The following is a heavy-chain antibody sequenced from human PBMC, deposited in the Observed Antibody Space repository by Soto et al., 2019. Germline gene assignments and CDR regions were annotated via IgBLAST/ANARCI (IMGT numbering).Heavy chain of an antibody. D-gene: IGHD3-22*01. Sequence: GGSLRLSCAASGFTFSSYGMSWVRQAPGKGLEWVANIKQDGSEKYYVDSVKGRFTISRDNAKNSLYLQMNSLRAEDTAVYYCARAVSYYYDSSGPSDYWGQGSLVTVSS. J-gene: IGHJ4*02. CDR2: IKQDGSEK. CDR3: ARAVSYYYDSSGPSDY. V-gene: IGHV3-7*01. CDR1: GFTFSSYG.